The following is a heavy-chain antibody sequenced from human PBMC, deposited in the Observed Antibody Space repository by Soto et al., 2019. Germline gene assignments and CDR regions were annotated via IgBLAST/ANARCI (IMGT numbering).Heavy chain of an antibody. Sequence: EVQLVETGGGLIQPGGSLRLSCAASGFSVSSNYMSWVRQAPGKGLEWVSVIYSGGSTYYADSVKGRFTISRDNSKNTLYLQMNSLRAEHTAVYYCARDRLQGGSGSYYFDYWGQGTLVTVSS. CDR3: ARDRLQGGSGSYYFDY. D-gene: IGHD3-10*01. V-gene: IGHV3-53*02. CDR2: IYSGGST. CDR1: GFSVSSNY. J-gene: IGHJ4*02.